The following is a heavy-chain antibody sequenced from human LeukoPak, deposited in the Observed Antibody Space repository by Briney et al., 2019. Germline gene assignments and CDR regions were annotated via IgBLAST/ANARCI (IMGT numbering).Heavy chain of an antibody. Sequence: ASVKVSCKASGYTFTSYAMHWVRQALGQRLEWMGWINAGNGNTKYSQKFQGRVTITRDTSASTAYMELSSLRSEDTAVYYCARDRWTMVRGVIGWFDPWGQGTLVTVSS. CDR2: INAGNGNT. D-gene: IGHD3-10*01. CDR1: GYTFTSYA. J-gene: IGHJ5*02. CDR3: ARDRWTMVRGVIGWFDP. V-gene: IGHV1-3*01.